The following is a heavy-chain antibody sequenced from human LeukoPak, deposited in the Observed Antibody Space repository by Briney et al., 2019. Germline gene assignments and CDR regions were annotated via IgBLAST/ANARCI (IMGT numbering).Heavy chain of an antibody. CDR1: GYGISSDYY. J-gene: IGHJ4*02. D-gene: IGHD3-10*01. V-gene: IGHV4-38-2*01. Sequence: SETLSLTCAVSGYGISSDYYWGWIRQPPGKGLEWMASIYHSGSTYYNPSLKYRVTISVDTSKSQLSLELISVTAADTAVYYCARIITMIRGERSGYSASWGQGTLVTVSS. CDR2: IYHSGST. CDR3: ARIITMIRGERSGYSAS.